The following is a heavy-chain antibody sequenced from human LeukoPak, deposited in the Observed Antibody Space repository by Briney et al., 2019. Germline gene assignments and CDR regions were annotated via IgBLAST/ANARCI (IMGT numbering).Heavy chain of an antibody. CDR1: GFTVSSNY. V-gene: IGHV3-66*01. D-gene: IGHD1-7*01. Sequence: GGSLRLSCAASGFTVSSNYMSWVRQAPGKGLEWVSVIYSGGSTYYADSVEGRFTISRDNSKNTLYLQMNSLRAEDTAVYYCARVLRGTLDYWGQGTLVTVSS. CDR3: ARVLRGTLDY. J-gene: IGHJ4*02. CDR2: IYSGGST.